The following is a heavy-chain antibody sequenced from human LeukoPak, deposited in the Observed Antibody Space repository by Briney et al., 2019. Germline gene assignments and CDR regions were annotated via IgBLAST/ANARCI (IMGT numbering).Heavy chain of an antibody. Sequence: MASETLSLTCAVYGGSFSGYYWSWIRQPPGKGLEWIGEINHSGSTNYNPSLKSRVTISVDTSKNQFSLKLSSVTAADTAVYYCARVRHIVVVAFDPWGQGTLVTVSS. V-gene: IGHV4-34*01. D-gene: IGHD2-21*01. J-gene: IGHJ5*02. CDR1: GGSFSGYY. CDR2: INHSGST. CDR3: ARVRHIVVVAFDP.